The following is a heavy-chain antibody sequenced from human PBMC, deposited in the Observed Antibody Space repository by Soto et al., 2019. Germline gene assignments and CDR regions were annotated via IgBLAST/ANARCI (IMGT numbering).Heavy chain of an antibody. CDR2: IYYSGST. CDR3: ARRRQDYYFWCCCYGVCWFAS. V-gene: IGHV4-39*01. CDR1: GGSISSSSYY. Sequence: SETLSLTCTVSGGSISSSSYYWGWIRQPPGKGLEWIGSIYYSGSTYYNPSLKSRVTISVDTSKNQFSLKLSSVTAADTAVYYCARRRQDYYFWCCCYGVCWFASWGQGTLVTVSS. J-gene: IGHJ5*01. D-gene: IGHD3-3*01.